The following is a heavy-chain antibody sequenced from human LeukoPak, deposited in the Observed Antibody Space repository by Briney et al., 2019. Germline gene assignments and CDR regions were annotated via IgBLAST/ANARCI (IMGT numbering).Heavy chain of an antibody. CDR3: ARDEGYYDSSGYNGYFQH. CDR1: GFTFSNYA. V-gene: IGHV3-23*01. J-gene: IGHJ1*01. Sequence: GGSLRLSCAASGFTFSNYAMSWVRQAPGKGLEWVSGISGSDGTTYYADSVKGRFTISRDNSKNTLYLQMNSLRAEDTAVYYCARDEGYYDSSGYNGYFQHWGQGTLVTVSS. CDR2: ISGSDGTT. D-gene: IGHD3-22*01.